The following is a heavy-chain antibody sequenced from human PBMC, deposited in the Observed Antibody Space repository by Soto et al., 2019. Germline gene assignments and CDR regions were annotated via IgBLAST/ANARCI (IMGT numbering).Heavy chain of an antibody. V-gene: IGHV3-11*06. CDR3: ARIRQWLDSSFDY. D-gene: IGHD6-19*01. Sequence: GGSLRLSCEGSGFTFSDYYISWIRQAPGKGLEWISYSSNSGTFSRYADSVKGRFSISRDNTKNLLYLQMNSLRAEDTAVYYCARIRQWLDSSFDYWGQGTLVTVSS. CDR2: SSNSGTFS. J-gene: IGHJ4*02. CDR1: GFTFSDYY.